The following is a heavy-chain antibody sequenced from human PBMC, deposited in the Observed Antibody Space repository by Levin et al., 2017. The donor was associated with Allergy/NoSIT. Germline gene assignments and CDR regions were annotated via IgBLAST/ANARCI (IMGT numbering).Heavy chain of an antibody. V-gene: IGHV4-59*01. CDR2: IYYSGST. J-gene: IGHJ4*02. CDR3: ARGGLWSSESRFDY. CDR1: GGSISSYY. D-gene: IGHD6-19*01. Sequence: PSETLSLTCTVSGGSISSYYWSWIRQPPGKGLEWIGYIYYSGSTNYNPSLKSRVTISVDTSKNQFSLKLSSVTAADTAVYYCARGGLWSSESRFDYWGQGTLVTVSS.